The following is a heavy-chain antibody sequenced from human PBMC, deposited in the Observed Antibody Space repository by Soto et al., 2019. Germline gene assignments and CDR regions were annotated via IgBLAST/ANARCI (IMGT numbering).Heavy chain of an antibody. CDR2: VHHSGTT. Sequence: SETLSLTCTVSGDSVSSGNYYWNWIRQAPGEGLQWIGYVHHSGTTIYSPSLKSRVTISVDASKKQFSLKLTSVTAADTALYYCAAGTLGAVWTPLDDWGQGILVTVSS. CDR3: AAGTLGAVWTPLDD. D-gene: IGHD3-16*01. CDR1: GDSVSSGNYY. V-gene: IGHV4-61*01. J-gene: IGHJ4*02.